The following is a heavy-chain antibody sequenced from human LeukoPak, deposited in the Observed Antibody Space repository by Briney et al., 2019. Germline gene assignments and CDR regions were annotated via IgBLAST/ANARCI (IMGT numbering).Heavy chain of an antibody. J-gene: IGHJ4*02. CDR1: AFTFSNYA. V-gene: IGHV3-23*01. D-gene: IGHD3-22*01. CDR3: VKDLSIIVVVSLDY. CDR2: ISGGADNT. Sequence: GGSLRLSCAASAFTFSNYAMSWVRQAPGKGLEWVSAISGGADNTYYADSVKGRFTISRDNSKNTLYLQFNSLRAEDTAVYYCVKDLSIIVVVSLDYWGQGTLVTVSS.